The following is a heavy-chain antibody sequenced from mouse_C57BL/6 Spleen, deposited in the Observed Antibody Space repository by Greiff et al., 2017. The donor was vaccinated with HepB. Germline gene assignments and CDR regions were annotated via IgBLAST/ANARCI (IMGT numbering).Heavy chain of an antibody. Sequence: DVQLQESGPGLVKPSQSLSLTCSVTGYSITSGYFWNWIRQVPGNKLEWLGYISYDGSNNYNPSLNNRISITRDTSKNQFFLKLNSVTTEDTATEYCASSYSYDWFAYWGQGTLVTVSA. CDR1: GYSITSGYF. D-gene: IGHD2-12*01. CDR3: ASSYSYDWFAY. J-gene: IGHJ3*01. CDR2: ISYDGSN. V-gene: IGHV3-6*01.